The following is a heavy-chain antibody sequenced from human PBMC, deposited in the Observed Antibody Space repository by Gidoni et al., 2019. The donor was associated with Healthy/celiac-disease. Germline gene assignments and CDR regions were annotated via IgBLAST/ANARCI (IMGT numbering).Heavy chain of an antibody. CDR3: ARDQKYYYGSSGYPDY. V-gene: IGHV3-21*01. CDR1: GFTFSSSS. D-gene: IGHD3-22*01. J-gene: IGHJ4*02. Sequence: EVQLVESGGGLVKPGGSLRLFCAASGFTFSSSSMNWGRQAPGKGLEWVSSISSSSSYIYYADAVEGRFTISRDNAKNTLYLQMNSLRAEDTAVYYCARDQKYYYGSSGYPDYWGQGTLVTVSS. CDR2: ISSSSSYI.